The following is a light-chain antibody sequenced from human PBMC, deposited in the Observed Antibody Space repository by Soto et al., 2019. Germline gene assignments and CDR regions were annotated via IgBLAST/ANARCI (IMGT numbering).Light chain of an antibody. CDR2: DVS. CDR3: TSYTSSGTYV. J-gene: IGLJ1*01. CDR1: SSDVGGYNY. Sequence: QSVLTQPASVSGYPGQSITISCTGTSSDVGGYNYVSWHQQHPGKAPKLTIYDVSSRPSGVSNRFSASKSGNTASLTISGLQAEDEADYYCTSYTSSGTYVFGTGTKVTVL. V-gene: IGLV2-14*01.